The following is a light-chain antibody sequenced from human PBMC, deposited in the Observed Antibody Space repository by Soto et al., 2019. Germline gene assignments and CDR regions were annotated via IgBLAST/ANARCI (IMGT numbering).Light chain of an antibody. J-gene: IGKJ1*01. Sequence: EIVLTQSPGALSLSPGESATLSCRASQSISSTFVAWYQQKPGQAPRLLIYDESTRATGVPDRFSGSGSGTDFTLTISRLEPEDFAVYYCQQYGSSLTWTFGQGTKVDI. V-gene: IGKV3-20*01. CDR1: QSISSTF. CDR3: QQYGSSLTWT. CDR2: DES.